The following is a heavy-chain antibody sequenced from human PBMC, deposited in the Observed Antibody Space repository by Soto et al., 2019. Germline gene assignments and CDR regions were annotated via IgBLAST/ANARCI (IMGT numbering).Heavy chain of an antibody. V-gene: IGHV4-34*01. CDR3: ARDKITGRFDY. J-gene: IGHJ4*02. D-gene: IGHD2-8*02. CDR1: GGSFSGYY. CDR2: INHSGST. Sequence: QVQLQQWGAGLLKPSETLSLTCAVYGGSFSGYYWTWIRQPPGTGLEWIGEINHSGSTNYNPSLKSRVTISVDTSKNQSSLKLTSVTAADTAVYYCARDKITGRFDYWGQGTLVTVSS.